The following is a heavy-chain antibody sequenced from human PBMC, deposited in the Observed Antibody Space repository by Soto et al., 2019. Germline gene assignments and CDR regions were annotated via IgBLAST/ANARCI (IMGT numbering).Heavy chain of an antibody. Sequence: ASVKVSCKASGFTFTSSAVQWVRQARGQRLEWIGWIVVGSGNTNYAQKFQERVTITRDMSTSTAYMELRSLRSDDTAVYYCARVYYDFWSGSSYYYYYYYMDVWGKGTTVTVSS. D-gene: IGHD3-3*01. V-gene: IGHV1-58*01. CDR2: IVVGSGNT. J-gene: IGHJ6*03. CDR3: ARVYYDFWSGSSYYYYYYYMDV. CDR1: GFTFTSSA.